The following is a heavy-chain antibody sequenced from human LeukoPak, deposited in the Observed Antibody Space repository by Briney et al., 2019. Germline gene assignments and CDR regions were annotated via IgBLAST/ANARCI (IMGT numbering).Heavy chain of an antibody. CDR1: GGSISSSSYY. J-gene: IGHJ1*01. CDR2: IYYSGST. CDR3: ARDSFPHYYDSSGSFHH. V-gene: IGHV4-39*07. D-gene: IGHD3-22*01. Sequence: SETLSLTCTVSGGSISSSSYYWGWIRQPPGKGLEWIGSIYYSGSTYYNPSLKSRVTISVDTSKNQFSLKLSSVTAADTAVYYCARDSFPHYYDSSGSFHHWGQGTLVTVSS.